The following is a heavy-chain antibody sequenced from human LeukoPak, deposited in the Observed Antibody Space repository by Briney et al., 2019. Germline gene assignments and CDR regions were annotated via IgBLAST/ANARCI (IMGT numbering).Heavy chain of an antibody. V-gene: IGHV3-66*04. CDR1: GFTFSSYV. J-gene: IGHJ4*02. Sequence: SGGSLRLSCAASGFTFSSYVMHWVRQAPGKGLEWVSVIYSGGSTYYADSVKGRFTISRDNSKNTLYLQMNSLRAEDTAVYYCARHYTYYYDSSGYYYSFGFDYWGQGTLVTVSS. D-gene: IGHD3-22*01. CDR3: ARHYTYYYDSSGYYYSFGFDY. CDR2: IYSGGST.